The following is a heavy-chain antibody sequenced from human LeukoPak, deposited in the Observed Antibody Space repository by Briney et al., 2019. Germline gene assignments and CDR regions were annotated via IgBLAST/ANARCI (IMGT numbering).Heavy chain of an antibody. D-gene: IGHD6-19*01. Sequence: ASVKVSCKASGGTFSSYAISWVRQAPGQGLEWMGGIIPIFGTANYAQKFQGRVTITADKSTSTAYMELSSLRSEDTAVYYCARGAQSYAVAGTWFDYWGQGTLVTVSS. V-gene: IGHV1-69*06. CDR3: ARGAQSYAVAGTWFDY. J-gene: IGHJ4*02. CDR1: GGTFSSYA. CDR2: IIPIFGTA.